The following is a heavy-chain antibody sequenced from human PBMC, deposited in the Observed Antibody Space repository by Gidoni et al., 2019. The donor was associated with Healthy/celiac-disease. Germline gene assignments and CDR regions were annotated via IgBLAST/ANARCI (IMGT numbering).Heavy chain of an antibody. CDR1: GFTFSSDG. CDR3: ARGSDYYDSRSLDY. V-gene: IGHV3-33*01. D-gene: IGHD3-22*01. CDR2: IWYDGSNK. J-gene: IGHJ4*02. Sequence: QVQLVESGAGVAQPGRSLRLPCAASGFTFSSDGMHWVRQAPGKGLGWVAVIWYDGSNKYYADSVKGRFTITRDNSKNTLYLQMNSLRAEDTAVYYCARGSDYYDSRSLDYWGQGTLVTVSS.